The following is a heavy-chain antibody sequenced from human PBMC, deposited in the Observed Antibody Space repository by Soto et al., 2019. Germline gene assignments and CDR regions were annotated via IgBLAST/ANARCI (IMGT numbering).Heavy chain of an antibody. D-gene: IGHD6-13*01. CDR3: AAAGSLYFYYYMDV. CDR2: VYDSGLT. Sequence: QVQLQESGPGLVKPSETLSLTCTVSGGSITGYSWSWIRQPPGKGLEWLGYVYDSGLTNYNPSLKSRVSMALKRSKNQFSLQLSSLTAADTAVYYCAAAGSLYFYYYMDVWGKWTTVTVSS. J-gene: IGHJ6*03. CDR1: GGSITGYS. V-gene: IGHV4-59*08.